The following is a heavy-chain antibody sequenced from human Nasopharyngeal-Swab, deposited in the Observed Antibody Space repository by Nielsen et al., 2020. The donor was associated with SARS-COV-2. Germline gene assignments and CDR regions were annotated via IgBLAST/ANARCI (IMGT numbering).Heavy chain of an antibody. CDR3: AKDMSPKSYYYYMDV. CDR2: ISWNSGSI. V-gene: IGHV3-9*01. CDR1: GFTFDDYA. Sequence: SLRRSCAASGFTFDDYAMHWVRQAPGKGLELVSDISWNSGSIGYADSVKGRFTISRDNDKNSLYLQMNSLRAEDTALYYCAKDMSPKSYYYYMDVWGKGTTVTVSS. J-gene: IGHJ6*03.